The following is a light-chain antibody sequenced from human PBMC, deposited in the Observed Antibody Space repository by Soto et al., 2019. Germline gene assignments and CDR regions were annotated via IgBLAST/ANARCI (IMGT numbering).Light chain of an antibody. CDR3: LQHNVFPRT. J-gene: IGKJ1*01. CDR1: QAIRND. Sequence: DIQMTQSPSSLSASVGDRVTITCRASQAIRNDLAWYQQKPGRAPKRLIYGSSSLQSGVPSRFSGRGSWTEFTLTISSLQPEDCATYYCLQHNVFPRTVGQGTKVEIK. V-gene: IGKV1-17*01. CDR2: GSS.